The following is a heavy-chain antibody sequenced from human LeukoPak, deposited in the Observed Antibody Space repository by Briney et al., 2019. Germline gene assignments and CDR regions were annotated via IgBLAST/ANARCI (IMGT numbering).Heavy chain of an antibody. CDR1: GFSFSDSV. CDR3: ARDEQWLAARWFDP. V-gene: IGHV3-30-3*01. J-gene: IGHJ5*02. D-gene: IGHD6-19*01. CDR2: ISYDGSNK. Sequence: GGSLRLSCVASGFSFSDSVIHWVRQAPGKGLEWVAVISYDGSNKYYADSVKGRFTISRDNSKNTLYLQMNSLRAEDTAVYYCARDEQWLAARWFDPWGQGTLVTVSS.